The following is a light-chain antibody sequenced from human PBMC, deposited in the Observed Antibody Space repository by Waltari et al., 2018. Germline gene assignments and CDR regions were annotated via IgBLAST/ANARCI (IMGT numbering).Light chain of an antibody. V-gene: IGKV3-15*01. J-gene: IGKJ2*01. Sequence: EVVLTQSPVTLSVSPGERATLSCRASRNVGTSLAWYQQKPGQAPRLLIYDTSTRATGFPARCSGSGSGTEFTLTISSLQSEDFGVYYCQQYNYWPPAYTFGQGTKLEIK. CDR3: QQYNYWPPAYT. CDR2: DTS. CDR1: RNVGTS.